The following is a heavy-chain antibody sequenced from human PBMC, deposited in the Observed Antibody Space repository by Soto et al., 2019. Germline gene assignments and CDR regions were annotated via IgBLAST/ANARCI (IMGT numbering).Heavy chain of an antibody. CDR2: IIPILGIA. CDR3: ARLAAAGRERVDY. CDR1: GGTFSSYT. J-gene: IGHJ4*02. D-gene: IGHD6-13*01. V-gene: IGHV1-69*02. Sequence: QVQLVQSGAEVKKPGSSVKVSCKASGGTFSSYTISWVRQAPGQGLEWMGRIIPILGIANYAQKFQGRVTITADKSTSTAYMELSSLRSEDTALYYCARLAAAGRERVDYWGQGTLVTVSS.